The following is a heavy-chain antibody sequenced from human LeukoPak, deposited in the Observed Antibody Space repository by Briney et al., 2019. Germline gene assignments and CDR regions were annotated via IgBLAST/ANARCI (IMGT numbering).Heavy chain of an antibody. V-gene: IGHV4-59*01. CDR3: ARADQVIEYSSSSYRYYFDY. CDR2: IYYSGST. J-gene: IGHJ4*02. D-gene: IGHD6-6*01. CDR1: GFTFSSY. Sequence: GSLRLSCAASGFTFSSYWSWIRQPPGKGLEWIGYIYYSGSTNYNPSLKSRVTISVDTSKNQFSLKLSSVTAADTAVYYCARADQVIEYSSSSYRYYFDYWGQGTLVTVSS.